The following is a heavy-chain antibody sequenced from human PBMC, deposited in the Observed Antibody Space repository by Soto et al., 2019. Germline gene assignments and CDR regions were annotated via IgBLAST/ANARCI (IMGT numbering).Heavy chain of an antibody. Sequence: VQLVESGGALLQPGGSLRLSCAASGFTFSLYSMSWVRQAPGKGLEWVSYISRSSTGIHYADSVKGRFTISRDDATNSMHLQMNSLRDGDTAVYYCARAVTWGLDVWGQGTPVSISS. V-gene: IGHV3-48*02. CDR2: ISRSSTGI. CDR1: GFTFSLYS. J-gene: IGHJ6*02. D-gene: IGHD3-10*01. CDR3: ARAVTWGLDV.